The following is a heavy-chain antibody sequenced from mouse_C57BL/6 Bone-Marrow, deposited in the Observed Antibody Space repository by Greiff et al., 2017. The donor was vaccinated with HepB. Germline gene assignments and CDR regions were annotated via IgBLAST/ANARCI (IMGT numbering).Heavy chain of an antibody. Sequence: QVQLQQPGAELVKPGASVKMSCKASGYTFTSYWITWVKQRPGQGLEWIGDIYPGSGSTNYSEKFKSKATLTVDTSSSTAYMQLSSLTSEDSAVYYCASPGDYYGSSLYYAMDYWGQGTSVTVSS. J-gene: IGHJ4*01. CDR3: ASPGDYYGSSLYYAMDY. CDR2: IYPGSGST. D-gene: IGHD1-1*01. V-gene: IGHV1-55*01. CDR1: GYTFTSYW.